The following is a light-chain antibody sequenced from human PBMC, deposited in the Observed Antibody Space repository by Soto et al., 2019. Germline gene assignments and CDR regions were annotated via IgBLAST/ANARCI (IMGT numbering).Light chain of an antibody. J-gene: IGKJ5*01. V-gene: IGKV1-39*01. CDR1: QSINNY. CDR3: QQSLTMPIT. Sequence: DIQMTQSPASLSVSVGDRVTITCRASQSINNYLNWYLQRPGQAPKLLIRSASTLQPGVPSRFSGSGSRTEFTLTIADLQPVEFGTYYCQQSLTMPITFGHGTRLDIK. CDR2: SAS.